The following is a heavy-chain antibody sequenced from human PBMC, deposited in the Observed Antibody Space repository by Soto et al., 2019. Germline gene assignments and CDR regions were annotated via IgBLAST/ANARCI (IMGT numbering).Heavy chain of an antibody. CDR2: INSDGSST. J-gene: IGHJ4*02. Sequence: RGSLRLSCAASGFTIGSYWIHRVRQAPRKGLVWVSRINSDGSSTSYADAVKGRFTISRDNAKNTLYLQMNSLRAEDTSVYYCASPHYDILTGLVYWGQGTLVTVSS. V-gene: IGHV3-74*01. CDR1: GFTIGSYW. D-gene: IGHD3-9*01. CDR3: ASPHYDILTGLVY.